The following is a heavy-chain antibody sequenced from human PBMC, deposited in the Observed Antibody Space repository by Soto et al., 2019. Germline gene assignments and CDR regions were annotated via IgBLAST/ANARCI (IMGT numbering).Heavy chain of an antibody. CDR1: GFTFSSYG. Sequence: QVQLVESGGGVVQPGRSLRLSCAASGFTFSSYGMHWVRQAPGKGLEWVAVISYDGSKAFYADPVKGRFTISRDNSKNTLYLQMNSLRAEDTAVYYCAKDLRLWSKDYYYYGMDVWGQGTTVTVSS. CDR3: AKDLRLWSKDYYYYGMDV. D-gene: IGHD5-18*01. CDR2: ISYDGSKA. J-gene: IGHJ6*02. V-gene: IGHV3-30*18.